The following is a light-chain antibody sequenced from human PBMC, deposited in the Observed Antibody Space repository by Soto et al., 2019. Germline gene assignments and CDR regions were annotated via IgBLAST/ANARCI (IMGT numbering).Light chain of an antibody. J-gene: IGKJ4*01. CDR1: QSVSGNN. V-gene: IGKV3-20*01. CDR2: AAS. CDR3: QQKHNSGPLS. Sequence: EIVLTQSPGTLSLSPGERATLSCRASQSVSGNNLAWYQQRPGQAPRLLIYAASIRATGIPDRIAGSGSGTDFTLTISRLEPEDFAVYYCQQKHNSGPLSFGGGTKVEI.